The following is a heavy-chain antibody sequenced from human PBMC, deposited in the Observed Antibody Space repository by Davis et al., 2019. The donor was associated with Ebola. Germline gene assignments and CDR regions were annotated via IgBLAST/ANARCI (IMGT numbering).Heavy chain of an antibody. CDR1: GFTFSSYG. D-gene: IGHD3-3*01. CDR3: ARGTYDFWSGSYYGMDV. Sequence: PGGSLRLSCAASGFTFSSYGMHWVRQAPGKGLEWVAVIWYDGSNKYYADSVKGRFTISRDNSKNTLYLQMNSLRAEDTAVYYCARGTYDFWSGSYYGMDVWGQGTTVTVSS. J-gene: IGHJ6*02. V-gene: IGHV3-33*01. CDR2: IWYDGSNK.